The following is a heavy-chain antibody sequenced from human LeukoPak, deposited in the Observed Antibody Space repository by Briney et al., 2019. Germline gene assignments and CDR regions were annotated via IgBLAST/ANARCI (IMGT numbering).Heavy chain of an antibody. CDR2: ISGSGGST. CDR1: GSTFSSYA. Sequence: GGSLRLSCAASGSTFSSYAMSWVRQAPGKGLEWVSAISGSGGSTYYADSVKGRFTISRDNSKNTLYLQMNSLRAEDTAVYYCAKDPTAGDYLRWGQGTLVTVSS. CDR3: AKDPTAGDYLR. D-gene: IGHD4-17*01. V-gene: IGHV3-23*01. J-gene: IGHJ4*02.